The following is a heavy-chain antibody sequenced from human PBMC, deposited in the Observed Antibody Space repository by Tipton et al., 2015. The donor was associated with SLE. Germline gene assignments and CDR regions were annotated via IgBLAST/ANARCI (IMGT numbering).Heavy chain of an antibody. CDR2: INHSGST. Sequence: LRLSCAVYGGSFSGYYWSWIRQTPGKGLEWIGEINHSGSTNYNPSLKSRVTISVDTSKNQFSLQLSSVTAADTAVYYCARASVDEPWGQGTLVTVSS. V-gene: IGHV4-34*01. CDR1: GGSFSGYY. D-gene: IGHD5-24*01. CDR3: ARASVDEP. J-gene: IGHJ5*02.